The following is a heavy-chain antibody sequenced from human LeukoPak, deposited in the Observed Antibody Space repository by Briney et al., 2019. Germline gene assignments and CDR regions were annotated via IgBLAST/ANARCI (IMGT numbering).Heavy chain of an antibody. V-gene: IGHV4-34*01. Sequence: PSETLSLTCAVYGGSFSGYYWSWIRQPPGKGLEWIGEINHSGSTNYNPSLKSRVTISVDTSKNQFSLMLSSVTAADTAVYYCARRRGIAAAGTGFMNYWGQGTLVTVSS. CDR2: INHSGST. J-gene: IGHJ4*02. D-gene: IGHD6-13*01. CDR3: ARRRGIAAAGTGFMNY. CDR1: GGSFSGYY.